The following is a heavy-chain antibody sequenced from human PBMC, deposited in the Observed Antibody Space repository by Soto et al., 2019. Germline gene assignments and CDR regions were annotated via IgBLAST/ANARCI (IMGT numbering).Heavy chain of an antibody. V-gene: IGHV4-34*01. J-gene: IGHJ4*02. CDR1: GGSFNDYY. Sequence: SETLSLTCAVYGGSFNDYYWSWIRQPPGKGLEWIGEINHSGHTNYNPSLKSRVTISVDTSKNQFSLKLSSVTAADTAVYYCARSGHLFDYWGQGILVTVSS. CDR3: ARSGHLFDY. D-gene: IGHD3-10*01. CDR2: INHSGHT.